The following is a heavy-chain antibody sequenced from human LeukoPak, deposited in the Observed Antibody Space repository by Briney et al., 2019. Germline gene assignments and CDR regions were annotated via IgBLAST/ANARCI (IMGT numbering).Heavy chain of an antibody. J-gene: IGHJ4*02. CDR3: AIDRSLKAYYCYSSGPEGAPD. V-gene: IGHV3-48*03. D-gene: IGHD3-22*01. Sequence: GGSLRLSCAASGFTFSSYAMSWVRQAPGKGLEWVSYISSSGSTIYYADSVKGRFTISRDNAKNSLYLQMNSLRAEDTAVYYRAIDRSLKAYYCYSSGPEGAPDWGQGTLVTVSS. CDR2: ISSSGSTI. CDR1: GFTFSSYA.